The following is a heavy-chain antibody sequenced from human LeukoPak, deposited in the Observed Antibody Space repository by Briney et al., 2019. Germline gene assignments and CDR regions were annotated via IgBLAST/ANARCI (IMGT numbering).Heavy chain of an antibody. J-gene: IGHJ5*02. CDR2: INPSGGST. CDR1: GYTFTSYY. D-gene: IGHD3-22*01. Sequence: GASVKVSCKASGYTFTSYYMHWVRQAPGQGLEWMGIINPSGGSTSYAQKFQGRVTMTRDTSTSTVYMELSSLRSEDTAVYYCARVITMIVGPSGGWFDPWGQGTLVTVSS. V-gene: IGHV1-46*01. CDR3: ARVITMIVGPSGGWFDP.